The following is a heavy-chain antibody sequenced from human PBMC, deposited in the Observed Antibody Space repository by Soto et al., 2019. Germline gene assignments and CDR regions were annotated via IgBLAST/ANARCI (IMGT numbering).Heavy chain of an antibody. D-gene: IGHD2-15*01. V-gene: IGHV3-23*01. J-gene: IGHJ5*02. Sequence: EVQLLESGGDLVQVGGSLRLSCAASGFTFSTDAMTWVRQAPGKGLEWVSTISGSGGSTYYADSVKGRFTIFRDNSRRTSYLQMNSLRGEDTAVYYCAKGSRVVSPFDLWGQGTLVTVSS. CDR1: GFTFSTDA. CDR3: AKGSRVVSPFDL. CDR2: ISGSGGST.